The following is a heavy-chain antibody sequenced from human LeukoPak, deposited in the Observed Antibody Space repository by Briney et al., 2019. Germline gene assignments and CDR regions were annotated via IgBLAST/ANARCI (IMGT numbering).Heavy chain of an antibody. V-gene: IGHV3-74*01. CDR3: ARDLTGYNDY. Sequence: GGSLRLSCAASGFTFSSYWMHWVRQASGKGLVWVSRINPDGSYTSDADSVKGRFTTSRDNAKNTLYLQMNSLRAEDTAVYYCARDLTGYNDYWGQGTLVTVSS. D-gene: IGHD3-9*01. CDR2: INPDGSYT. CDR1: GFTFSSYW. J-gene: IGHJ4*02.